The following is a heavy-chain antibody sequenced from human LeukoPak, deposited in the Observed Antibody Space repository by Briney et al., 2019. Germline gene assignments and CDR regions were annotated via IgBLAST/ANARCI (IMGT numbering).Heavy chain of an antibody. Sequence: SETLSLTCTVSGGSISSSTYYWVWVRQTPEKGLEWIASINYSGTTYHNPSLRGRVTISVDTLKTQFSLNLRSVTAADTAVYYCGRLIVVADAMTPSNYFDYWGQGTLVTVSS. D-gene: IGHD2-2*01. J-gene: IGHJ4*02. CDR2: INYSGTT. V-gene: IGHV4-39*01. CDR1: GGSISSSTYY. CDR3: GRLIVVADAMTPSNYFDY.